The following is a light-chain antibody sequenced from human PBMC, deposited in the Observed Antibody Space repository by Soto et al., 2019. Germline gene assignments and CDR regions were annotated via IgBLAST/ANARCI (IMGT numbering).Light chain of an antibody. CDR3: QQYGSSPFT. CDR1: QSVSSSY. J-gene: IGKJ3*01. CDR2: GAS. Sequence: EIVLTQSPVTLSWSPGERATLSCRASQSVSSSYLAWYQQKPGQAPRLLIYGASSRATGIPDRFSGSGSGTDFTLTISRLEPEDFAVYYCQQYGSSPFTFGPGTKVDIK. V-gene: IGKV3-20*01.